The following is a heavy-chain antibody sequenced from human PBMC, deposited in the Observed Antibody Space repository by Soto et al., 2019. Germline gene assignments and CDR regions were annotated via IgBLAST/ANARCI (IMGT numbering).Heavy chain of an antibody. CDR1: GGTFSSYA. V-gene: IGHV1-69*05. J-gene: IGHJ4*02. CDR3: ARLHRAPRDPNDY. Sequence: SVKVSCKASGGTFSSYAISWVRQAPGQGLEWMGGIIPIFGKANYAQKFQGRVTITRDKSASTAYMELSSLRSEDTAVYYCARLHRAPRDPNDYWGPGTLVTVSS. CDR2: IIPIFGKA.